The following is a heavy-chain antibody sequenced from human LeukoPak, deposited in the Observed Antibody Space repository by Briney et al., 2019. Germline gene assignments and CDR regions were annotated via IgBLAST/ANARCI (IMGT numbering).Heavy chain of an antibody. Sequence: SETLSLTCAVYGGSFSGYYWSWIRQPPGKGLEWLGEINHSGSTNYNPSLKSRVTISVDTSKNQFSLKLSSVTAADTAVYYCARASAGTRLGYYYYMDVWGKGTTVTVSS. CDR2: INHSGST. V-gene: IGHV4-34*01. CDR3: ARASAGTRLGYYYYMDV. CDR1: GGSFSGYY. J-gene: IGHJ6*03. D-gene: IGHD6-13*01.